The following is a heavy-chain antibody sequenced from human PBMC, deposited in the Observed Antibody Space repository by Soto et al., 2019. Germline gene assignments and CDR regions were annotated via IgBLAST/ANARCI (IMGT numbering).Heavy chain of an antibody. CDR1: GVSISSGGYY. V-gene: IGHV4-31*03. Sequence: SETLSLTCTVSGVSISSGGYYWSWTRQHPGQGLEWIGNIYYSGRTYYNPSLKSRVILSVDTSKNHFSLTLRSVTAADSAMYYCAIGIGGDSDYYWDFWGQGALATASS. J-gene: IGHJ4*02. CDR3: AIGIGGDSDYYWDF. CDR2: IYYSGRT. D-gene: IGHD2-21*02.